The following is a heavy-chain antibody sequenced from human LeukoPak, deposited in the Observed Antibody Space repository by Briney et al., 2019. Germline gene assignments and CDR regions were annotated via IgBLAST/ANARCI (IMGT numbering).Heavy chain of an antibody. V-gene: IGHV4-59*01. Sequence: SETLSLTCTVSDGSISSYYWSWIRQPPGKGLEWIGHIYDSGSTNYNPSLKSRVTISVDTSKNQFSLKLSSVTAADTAVYYCARDRGSGFDYWGQGTLVTVSS. D-gene: IGHD6-19*01. CDR1: DGSISSYY. CDR2: IYDSGST. CDR3: ARDRGSGFDY. J-gene: IGHJ4*02.